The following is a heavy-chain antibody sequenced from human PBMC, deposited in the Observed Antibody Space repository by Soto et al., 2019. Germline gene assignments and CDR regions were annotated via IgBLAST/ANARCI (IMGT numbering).Heavy chain of an antibody. CDR2: INPNSGGT. D-gene: IGHD6-19*01. CDR1: GYTFTGYY. Sequence: ASVKVSCKASGYTFTGYYMHWVRQAPGQGLEWMGWINPNSGGTNYAQKFQGRVTMTRDMSISTAYTELSRLRSDDTAVYYCAVAVAGTGWFDPWGQGTLVTVSS. J-gene: IGHJ5*02. V-gene: IGHV1-2*02. CDR3: AVAVAGTGWFDP.